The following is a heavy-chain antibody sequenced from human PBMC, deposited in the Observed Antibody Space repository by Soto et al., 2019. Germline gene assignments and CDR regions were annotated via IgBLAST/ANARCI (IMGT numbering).Heavy chain of an antibody. D-gene: IGHD3-10*01. J-gene: IGHJ4*02. CDR3: ATKQLWFGDFYFYY. CDR1: GGSVGSGSYF. Sequence: QVQLQESGPGLVKPSETLSLTCTVSGGSVGSGSYFWSWIRQPPGKGLEWIGYIYYSGSTSYNPYLKRRVTISVVTAKNQFSLRLNSVTAADTAVYYCATKQLWFGDFYFYYWAKGDLLTVSS. CDR2: IYYSGST. V-gene: IGHV4-61*01.